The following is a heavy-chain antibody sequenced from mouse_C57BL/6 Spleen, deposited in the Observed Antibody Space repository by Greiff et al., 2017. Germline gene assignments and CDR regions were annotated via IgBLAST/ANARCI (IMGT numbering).Heavy chain of an antibody. V-gene: IGHV5-17*01. CDR3: ARVYDYDPYYYAMDY. Sequence: VKLVESGGGLVKPGGSLKLSCAASGFTFSDYGMHWVRQAPEKGLEWVAYISSGSSTIYYADTVKGRFTISRDNAKNTLFLQMTSLRSEDTAMYHCARVYDYDPYYYAMDYWGQGTSVTVSS. CDR1: GFTFSDYG. CDR2: ISSGSSTI. D-gene: IGHD2-4*01. J-gene: IGHJ4*01.